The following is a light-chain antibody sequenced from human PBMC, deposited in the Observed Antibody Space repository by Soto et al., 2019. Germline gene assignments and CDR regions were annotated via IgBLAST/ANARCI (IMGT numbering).Light chain of an antibody. CDR1: QSFRGL. CDR2: DVY. V-gene: IGKV3-11*01. CDR3: QQRHMWPIT. J-gene: IGKJ5*01. Sequence: VLTHSPVTLTLSPGERATLSCRASQSFRGLLAWYQQKPGQAPILPIYDVYNSATGIPPRFSGSRSGTDFTLTISSLEPEDSAVYYCQQRHMWPITFGQGTLLE.